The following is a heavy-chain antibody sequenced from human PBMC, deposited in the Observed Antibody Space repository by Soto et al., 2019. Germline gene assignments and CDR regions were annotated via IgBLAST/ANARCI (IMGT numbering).Heavy chain of an antibody. CDR1: GFTFSSYA. V-gene: IGHV3-23*01. D-gene: IGHD3-3*01. CDR2: ISGSGGST. CDR3: AKARKHYDFWSGIRGYFDY. Sequence: PGGSLRLSCAAYGFTFSSYAMSWVRQAPGKGLEWVSAISGSGGSTYYADSVKGRFTISRDNSKNTLYLQMNSLRAEDTAVYYCAKARKHYDFWSGIRGYFDYWGQGTLVTVSS. J-gene: IGHJ4*02.